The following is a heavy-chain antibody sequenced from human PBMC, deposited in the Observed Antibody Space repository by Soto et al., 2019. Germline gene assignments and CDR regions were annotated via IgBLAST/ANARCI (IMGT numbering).Heavy chain of an antibody. CDR3: ARVFGYSTTPIENYFDY. J-gene: IGHJ4*02. Sequence: PSDTLSLTCTVSWGSISSSSYYWGWIRQPPGKGLEWIGCIYYSGSTYYNPSLKSRVTISVDTSKNQFSLKLSSVTAADTAVYYCARVFGYSTTPIENYFDYWGQGTLVTVSS. D-gene: IGHD6-13*01. V-gene: IGHV4-39*07. CDR2: IYYSGST. CDR1: WGSISSSSYY.